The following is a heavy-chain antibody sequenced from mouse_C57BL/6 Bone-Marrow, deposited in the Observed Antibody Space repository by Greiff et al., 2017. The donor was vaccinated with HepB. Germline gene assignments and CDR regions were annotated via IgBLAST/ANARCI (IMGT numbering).Heavy chain of an antibody. CDR3: ARDGFITTVVATKAMDY. CDR1: GYSITSGYY. D-gene: IGHD1-1*01. J-gene: IGHJ4*01. CDR2: ISYDGSN. V-gene: IGHV3-6*01. Sequence: DVKLQESGPGLVKPSQSLSLTCSVTGYSITSGYYWNWIRQFPGNKLEWMGYISYDGSNNYNPSLKNRISITRDPSKNQFFLKLNSVTTEDTATYYCARDGFITTVVATKAMDYWGQGTSVTVSS.